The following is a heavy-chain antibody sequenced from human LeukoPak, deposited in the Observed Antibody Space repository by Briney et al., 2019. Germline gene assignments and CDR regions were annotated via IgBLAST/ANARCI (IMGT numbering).Heavy chain of an antibody. CDR3: AKGHGLFLTLHYFDY. Sequence: PGGSLRLSCAASGFTFSDYYMSWIRQAPGKGLEWVSYISSSGSTIYYADSVKGRFTISRDNAKNSLYLQMNSLRAEDTAVYYCAKGHGLFLTLHYFDYWGQGTLVTVSS. D-gene: IGHD3-9*01. CDR2: ISSSGSTI. J-gene: IGHJ4*02. V-gene: IGHV3-11*01. CDR1: GFTFSDYY.